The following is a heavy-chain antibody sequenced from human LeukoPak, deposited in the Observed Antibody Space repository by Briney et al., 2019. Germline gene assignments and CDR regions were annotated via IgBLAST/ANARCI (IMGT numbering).Heavy chain of an antibody. Sequence: PSETLSLTCTVAVASISGSDHYWSWIRQPPGKGLEWIGYIFYSGSTYYNPSLKSRVMISVDTSKNQFSLNVNSVTAADTAVYYCARYYYSSGHDWFDPWGQGTLVIVSS. J-gene: IGHJ5*02. V-gene: IGHV4-30-4*01. CDR3: ARYYYSSGHDWFDP. D-gene: IGHD3-10*01. CDR1: VASISGSDHY. CDR2: IFYSGST.